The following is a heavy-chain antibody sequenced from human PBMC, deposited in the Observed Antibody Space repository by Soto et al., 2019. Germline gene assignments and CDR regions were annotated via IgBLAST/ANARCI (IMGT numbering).Heavy chain of an antibody. CDR1: GFSLSNYG. CDR3: ARDVDSADIPASNNWLDP. V-gene: IGHV3-33*01. CDR2: ISYDGSNQ. Sequence: GGSLRLSCAATGFSLSNYGMHWVRQAPGKGLEWVAVISYDGSNQHYADSVQGRFTISRDNSKNTLYLQMNSLRAEDTAVYYCARDVDSADIPASNNWLDPWGQGALVTVSS. D-gene: IGHD2-2*01. J-gene: IGHJ5*02.